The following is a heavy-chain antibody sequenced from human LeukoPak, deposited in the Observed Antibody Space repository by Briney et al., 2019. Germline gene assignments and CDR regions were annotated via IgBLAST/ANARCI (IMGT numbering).Heavy chain of an antibody. J-gene: IGHJ6*02. CDR3: ARDRGGWYDPYYYGMDV. D-gene: IGHD6-19*01. CDR1: GYTFTSYG. Sequence: ASVKVSCKASGYTFTSYGISWVRQAPGQGLEWMGWISAYNGNTNYAQKLQGRVTMTTVTSTSTVYMELRSLRSDDTAVYYCARDRGGWYDPYYYGMDVWGQGTTVTVSS. V-gene: IGHV1-18*01. CDR2: ISAYNGNT.